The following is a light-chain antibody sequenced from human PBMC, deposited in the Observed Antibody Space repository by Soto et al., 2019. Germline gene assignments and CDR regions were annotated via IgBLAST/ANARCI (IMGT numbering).Light chain of an antibody. CDR3: QQYDNYPLT. CDR2: DAS. CDR1: QSVRSW. V-gene: IGKV1-5*01. J-gene: IGKJ4*01. Sequence: DIQMTQSPSTLSASVGDRVTITCRASQSVRSWLAWYQQKPGKAPKFLIYDASSLESGVPSRFSGSGSGTEFTLAISSLQPDDFATYYCQQYDNYPLTFGGGTKVEI.